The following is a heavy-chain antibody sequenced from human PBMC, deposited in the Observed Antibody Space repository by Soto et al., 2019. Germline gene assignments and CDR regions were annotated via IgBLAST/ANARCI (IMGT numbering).Heavy chain of an antibody. CDR2: CNPSSSSI. J-gene: IGHJ4*02. Sequence: EVQLVESGGGLVKPGVSLRLSCAASGFTFKLYTMHWFRQAPGKGLEWVSFCNPSSSSISYADSVEGRFTISRDNASNSLYLQIPNLRAEDTAVYYCARDAASALDHWGQGTLVTVSS. CDR3: ARDAASALDH. V-gene: IGHV3-21*01. CDR1: GFTFKLYT. D-gene: IGHD2-15*01.